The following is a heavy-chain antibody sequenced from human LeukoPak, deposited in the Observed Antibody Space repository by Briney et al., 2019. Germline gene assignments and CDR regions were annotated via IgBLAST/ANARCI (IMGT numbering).Heavy chain of an antibody. CDR1: GFTFSSYE. V-gene: IGHV3-48*03. Sequence: PGGSRRLSCAASGFTFSSYEMNWVRQTPGKGLEWLSYISTSGSMIQYADSVKGRFTISRDDAKNSLYLQMNSLRAEDTGVYHCVRDATETQMGWVYFEYWGQGTLVTVSS. CDR3: VRDATETQMGWVYFEY. CDR2: ISTSGSMI. D-gene: IGHD2-15*01. J-gene: IGHJ4*02.